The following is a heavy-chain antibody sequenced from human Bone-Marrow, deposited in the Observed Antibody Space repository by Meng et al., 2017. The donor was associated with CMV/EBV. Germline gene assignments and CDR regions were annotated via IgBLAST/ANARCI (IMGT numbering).Heavy chain of an antibody. CDR3: AVAVAGYYYYGMDV. V-gene: IGHV1-2*02. CDR2: INPNSGGT. D-gene: IGHD6-19*01. CDR1: GYTFTGYY. Sequence: ASVKVSCKASGYTFTGYYMHWVRQAPGQGLEWMGWINPNSGGTNYAQKFQGRVTMTRDTSISTAYMELSRLRSDDTAVYYCAVAVAGYYYYGMDVWGQGTTVIVSS. J-gene: IGHJ6*02.